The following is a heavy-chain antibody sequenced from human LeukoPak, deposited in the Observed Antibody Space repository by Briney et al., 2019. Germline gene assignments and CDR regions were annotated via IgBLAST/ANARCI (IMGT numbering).Heavy chain of an antibody. Sequence: ASVKVSCKASGYTFTSYGISWVRQAPGQGLEWMGWISAYNGNTNYAQKLQGRVTMTTDTSTSTAYMELRSLRSDDTAVYYCARNTSTGYYKRYYGMDVWGQGTTVTVSS. CDR1: GYTFTSYG. J-gene: IGHJ6*02. CDR3: ARNTSTGYYKRYYGMDV. V-gene: IGHV1-18*01. D-gene: IGHD3-9*01. CDR2: ISAYNGNT.